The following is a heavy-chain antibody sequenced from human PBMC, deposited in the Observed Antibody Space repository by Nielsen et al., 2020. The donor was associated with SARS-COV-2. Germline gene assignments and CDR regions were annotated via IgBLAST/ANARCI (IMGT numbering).Heavy chain of an antibody. J-gene: IGHJ3*02. CDR1: GFPFSSYE. Sequence: GESLKISCAASGFPFSSYEMNWVRQAAGKGLEWVSIIYSDGSASYADSVKGRFTISRDNFKNMLFLQMNSLRAEDTAVYYCARESVTGTDAFDIWGQGTVVTVSS. D-gene: IGHD6-19*01. CDR2: IYSDGSA. CDR3: ARESVTGTDAFDI. V-gene: IGHV3-66*01.